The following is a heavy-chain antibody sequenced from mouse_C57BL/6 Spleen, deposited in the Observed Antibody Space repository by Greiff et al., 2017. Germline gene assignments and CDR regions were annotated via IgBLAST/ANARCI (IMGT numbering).Heavy chain of an antibody. D-gene: IGHD2-4*01. V-gene: IGHV1-42*01. J-gene: IGHJ4*01. CDR3: ASGALYDYDVNDAMDY. CDR2: INPSTGGT. CDR1: GYSFTGYY. Sequence: EVQRVESGPELVKPGASVKISCKASGYSFTGYYMNWVKQSPEKSLEWIGEINPSTGGTTYNQKFTAKATLTVDKSSSTAYMQLKSLTSEDSAVYYCASGALYDYDVNDAMDYWGQGTSVTVSA.